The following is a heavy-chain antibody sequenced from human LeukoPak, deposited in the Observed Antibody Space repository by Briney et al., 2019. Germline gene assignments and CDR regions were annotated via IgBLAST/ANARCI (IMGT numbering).Heavy chain of an antibody. CDR3: VRASYYYDTSGSPRGWFDP. V-gene: IGHV3-11*01. CDR2: ISSSGSSI. CDR1: GFTFNDYY. J-gene: IGHJ5*02. D-gene: IGHD3-22*01. Sequence: GGSLRLSCAASGFTFNDYYMNWIRQAPGKGLEWVSYISSSGSSIHYADSVKGRFTISRDNAKNSLFLQMDSLRAEDTAVYYCVRASYYYDTSGSPRGWFDPWGQGTLVTVSS.